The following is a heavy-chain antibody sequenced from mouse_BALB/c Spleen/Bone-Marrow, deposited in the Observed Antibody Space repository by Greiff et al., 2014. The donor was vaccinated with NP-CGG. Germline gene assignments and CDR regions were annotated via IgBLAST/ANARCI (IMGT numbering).Heavy chain of an antibody. CDR2: IDPANGNT. V-gene: IGHV14-3*02. J-gene: IGHJ3*01. D-gene: IGHD1-1*01. CDR1: GFNIKDTY. Sequence: VQLKGSGAELVKPGASVKLSCTASGFNIKDTYMHWGKQRPEQGLEWIGRIDPANGNTKYDPKFQGKATITADTSSNTAYLQLSSLTSEDTAVYYCATYYYGSSWGFAYWGQGTLVTVSA. CDR3: ATYYYGSSWGFAY.